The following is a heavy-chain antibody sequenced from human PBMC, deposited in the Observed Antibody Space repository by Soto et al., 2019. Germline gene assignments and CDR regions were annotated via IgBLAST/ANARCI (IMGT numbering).Heavy chain of an antibody. Sequence: NPSETLSLTCTVSGGSISSGDYYWSWIRQPPGKGLEWIGYIYYSGSTYYNPSLKSRVTISVDTSKNQFSLKLSSVTAADTAVYYCARAHAAPATRWFDPWGQRTLVTVSS. CDR3: ARAHAAPATRWFDP. V-gene: IGHV4-30-4*01. D-gene: IGHD6-13*01. CDR2: IYYSGST. J-gene: IGHJ5*02. CDR1: GGSISSGDYY.